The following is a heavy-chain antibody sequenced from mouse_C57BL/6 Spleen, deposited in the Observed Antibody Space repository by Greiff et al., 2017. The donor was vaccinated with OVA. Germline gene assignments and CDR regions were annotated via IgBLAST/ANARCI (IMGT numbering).Heavy chain of an antibody. V-gene: IGHV1-53*01. CDR1: GYTFTSYW. CDR2: INPSNGGT. D-gene: IGHD2-2*01. Sequence: QVQLQQPGTELVKPGASVKLSCKASGYTFTSYWMHWVKQRPGQGLAWIGNINPSNGGTNYNEKFKSKATLTVDKSSSTAYMQLSSLTSEDSAFYYCATGGGYPWYFDVWGTGTTVTVSS. J-gene: IGHJ1*03. CDR3: ATGGGYPWYFDV.